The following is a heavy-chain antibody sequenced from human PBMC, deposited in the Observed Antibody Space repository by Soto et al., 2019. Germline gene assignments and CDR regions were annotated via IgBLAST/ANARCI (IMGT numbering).Heavy chain of an antibody. Sequence: PSETLSLTCAVYGGSFSGYYWSWIRQPPGKGLEWIGEINHSGSTNYNPSLKSRVTISVDTSKNQFSLKLSSVTAADTAVYYCASGHLVLGFDPWGQGTLVTVSS. D-gene: IGHD3-3*02. CDR1: GGSFSGYY. V-gene: IGHV4-34*01. J-gene: IGHJ5*02. CDR2: INHSGST. CDR3: ASGHLVLGFDP.